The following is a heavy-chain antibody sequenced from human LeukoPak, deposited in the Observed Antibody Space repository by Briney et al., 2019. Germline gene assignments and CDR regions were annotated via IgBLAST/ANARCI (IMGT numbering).Heavy chain of an antibody. CDR3: VRYGNSCYDP. Sequence: PGGSLRLSCSASGFTFNTYAMHWVRQAPGKGLEYVSAISTDGGGTYYADSVKGRFTIFRDNSNNTLYLQMNSLRAEDTAVYYCVRYGNSCYDPWGQGTLVTVSS. D-gene: IGHD6-13*01. J-gene: IGHJ5*02. CDR2: ISTDGGGT. V-gene: IGHV3-64D*06. CDR1: GFTFNTYA.